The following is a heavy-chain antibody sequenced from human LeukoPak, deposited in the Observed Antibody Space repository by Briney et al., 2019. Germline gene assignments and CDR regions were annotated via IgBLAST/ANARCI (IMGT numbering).Heavy chain of an antibody. CDR3: ARMDGGILLFSDAFDI. V-gene: IGHV3-48*04. J-gene: IGHJ3*02. CDR1: GFTFSSFS. CDR2: ISSSSSTI. D-gene: IGHD2-21*02. Sequence: PGGSLRLSCAASGFTFSSFSMNWVRQAPGKGLEWVSYISSSSSTIYYADSVKGRFTISRDNAKNSLYLQMNSLRAEDTAVYYCARMDGGILLFSDAFDIWGQGTMVTVSS.